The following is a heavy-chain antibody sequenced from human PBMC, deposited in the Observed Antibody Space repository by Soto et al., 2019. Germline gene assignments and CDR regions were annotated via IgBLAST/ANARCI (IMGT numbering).Heavy chain of an antibody. J-gene: IGHJ6*02. CDR3: AKGGGYGMDV. V-gene: IGHV3-30*18. Sequence: QVQLVESGGGVVQPGRSLRLSCAASGFTFSSYGMHWVRQAPGKGLEWVAVISYDGSNKYYADSVKGRFTISRDNSKNTLYLQMNSVRAEDTAVYYCAKGGGYGMDVWGQGTTVTVSS. D-gene: IGHD2-15*01. CDR2: ISYDGSNK. CDR1: GFTFSSYG.